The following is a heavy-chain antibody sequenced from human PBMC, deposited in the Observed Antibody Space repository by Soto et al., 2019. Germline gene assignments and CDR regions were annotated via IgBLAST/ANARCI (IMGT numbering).Heavy chain of an antibody. D-gene: IGHD1-26*01. V-gene: IGHV3-23*01. CDR2: ISGSGGST. J-gene: IGHJ4*02. CDR1: GFTFSSYA. Sequence: GGSLRLCCAASGFTFSSYAMSWVRQAPGKGLEWVSAISGSGGSTYYADSVKGRFTISRDNSKNTLYLQMNSLRAEDTAVYYCAKGYSKTEVGALEYWGQGTLVTVSS. CDR3: AKGYSKTEVGALEY.